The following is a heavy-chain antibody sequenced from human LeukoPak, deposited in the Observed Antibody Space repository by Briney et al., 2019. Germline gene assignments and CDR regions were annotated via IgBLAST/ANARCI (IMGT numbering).Heavy chain of an antibody. CDR1: GFTFSSYA. V-gene: IGHV3-64*01. J-gene: IGHJ6*03. CDR2: ISSNGGST. D-gene: IGHD1-14*01. Sequence: GGSLRLSCAASGFTFSSYAMHWVRQAPGKRLEYVSAISSNGGSTYYANSVKGRFTISRDNSKNTLYLQMGSLRAEDMAVYYCARDPGWRGGYYYYMDVWGKGTTVTVSS. CDR3: ARDPGWRGGYYYYMDV.